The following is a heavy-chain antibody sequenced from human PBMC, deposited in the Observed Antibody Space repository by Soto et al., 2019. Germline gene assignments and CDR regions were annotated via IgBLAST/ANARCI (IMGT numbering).Heavy chain of an antibody. D-gene: IGHD5-18*01. CDR3: ASHRGNTYGPYDY. CDR2: ISHRGNT. CDR1: GGSISSGNW. V-gene: IGHV4-4*02. Sequence: VQLQESGPGLVKPSGTLSLTCAVSGGSISSGNWWSWVRQSPRKGLEWIGEISHRGNTNHNPSLKSRVTISIDMSKNRFSLKLTSGTAADTAVYYCASHRGNTYGPYDYWGQGTLVTVSS. J-gene: IGHJ4*02.